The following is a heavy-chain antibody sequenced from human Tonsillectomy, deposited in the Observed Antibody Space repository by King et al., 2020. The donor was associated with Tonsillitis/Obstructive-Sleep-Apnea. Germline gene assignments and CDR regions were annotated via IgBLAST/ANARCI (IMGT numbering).Heavy chain of an antibody. CDR3: ARNTVTLNY. CDR1: GYTFPSYY. J-gene: IGHJ4*02. CDR2: INPIVGST. V-gene: IGHV1-46*01. Sequence: VQLVESGAEVKKPGASLKVSCKASGYTFPSYYMHWGRQAPGQGLEGMGIINPIVGSTSYAQNFQGRVTMTRDTSTSTVYMELSSLRSEDTAVYYCARNTVTLNYWGQGTLVTVSS. D-gene: IGHD4-17*01.